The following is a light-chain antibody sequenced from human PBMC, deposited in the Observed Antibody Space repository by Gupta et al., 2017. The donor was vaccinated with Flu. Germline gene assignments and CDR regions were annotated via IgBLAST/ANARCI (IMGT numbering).Light chain of an antibody. Sequence: QSVLTPPPSASVTPGQRLPISCSGSSANTGRNTFNWYNQLPGTEARLLIDNNNQRPSGVPDRCSGCKAGTSAAPVTSGIQSEDEADDYWAEWDDSLKGWVFGGGTKLTGL. J-gene: IGLJ3*02. CDR1: SANTGRNT. V-gene: IGLV1-44*01. CDR2: NNN. CDR3: AEWDDSLKGWV.